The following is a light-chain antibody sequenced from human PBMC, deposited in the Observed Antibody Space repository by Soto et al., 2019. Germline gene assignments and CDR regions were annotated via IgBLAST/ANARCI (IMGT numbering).Light chain of an antibody. V-gene: IGKV1-5*03. CDR3: QQYYSWWT. CDR1: QSISYS. Sequence: DIPMTQSPSTLSASVGDRVTITCRASQSISYSLAWYQQKPGKAPNLLIYKASTLESGVPSRFIGSVSGTEFTLTISSLQPDDFATYYCQQYYSWWTFGHGTKVEIK. CDR2: KAS. J-gene: IGKJ1*01.